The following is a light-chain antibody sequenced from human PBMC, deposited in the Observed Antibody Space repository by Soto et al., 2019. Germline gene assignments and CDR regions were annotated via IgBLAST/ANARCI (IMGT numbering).Light chain of an antibody. V-gene: IGLV8-61*01. CDR2: STN. Sequence: QTVVTQEPSFSVSPGGTVTLTCGLTSGSVSTGYHPSRYQQTPGQAPRTLIYSTNTRSSGVPDRFSGSILGNKAALTIAGAQADDESDYYCVLYMGGGSYVFGTGTKVTVL. J-gene: IGLJ1*01. CDR1: SGSVSTGYH. CDR3: VLYMGGGSYV.